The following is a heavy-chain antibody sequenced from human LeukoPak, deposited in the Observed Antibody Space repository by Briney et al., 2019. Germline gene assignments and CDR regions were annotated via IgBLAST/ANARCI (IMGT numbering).Heavy chain of an antibody. CDR3: TISGYHDY. D-gene: IGHD3-22*01. Sequence: PGGSLRLYCAASGFTFSGSAMHWVRQASGKGLEWAGRIRSKANSYATAYAASVKGRFTISRDDSKNTAYLQMNSLKTEDTAVYYCTISGYHDYWGQGTLVTVSS. CDR2: IRSKANSYAT. CDR1: GFTFSGSA. V-gene: IGHV3-73*01. J-gene: IGHJ4*02.